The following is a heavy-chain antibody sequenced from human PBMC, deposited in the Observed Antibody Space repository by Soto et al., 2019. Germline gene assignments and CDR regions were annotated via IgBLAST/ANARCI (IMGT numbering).Heavy chain of an antibody. CDR2: INHSGST. D-gene: IGHD3-9*01. CDR1: GGSFSGYY. Sequence: SETLSLTCAVYGGSFSGYYWSWIRQPPGKGLEWIGEINHSGSTNYNPSLKSRVTISVDTSKNQFSLKLSSVTAADTAVYYCAVGGYDILTGLADYYYGMDVCGQRTTVTVSS. J-gene: IGHJ6*02. V-gene: IGHV4-34*01. CDR3: AVGGYDILTGLADYYYGMDV.